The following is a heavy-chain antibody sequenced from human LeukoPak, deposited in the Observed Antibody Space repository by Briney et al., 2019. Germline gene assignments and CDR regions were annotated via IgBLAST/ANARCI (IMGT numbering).Heavy chain of an antibody. CDR1: GFTFSSNH. Sequence: GGSLRLPCAASGFTFSSNHMSWVRQAPGKGLEWVSVIYSGGNTYYADSVKGRFTVSRDNSKNTLYLQMNSLRAEDTAVYYCARDTRLYYFDSSDFDYWGQGTLVTVSS. CDR2: IYSGGNT. J-gene: IGHJ4*02. D-gene: IGHD3-22*01. CDR3: ARDTRLYYFDSSDFDY. V-gene: IGHV3-53*01.